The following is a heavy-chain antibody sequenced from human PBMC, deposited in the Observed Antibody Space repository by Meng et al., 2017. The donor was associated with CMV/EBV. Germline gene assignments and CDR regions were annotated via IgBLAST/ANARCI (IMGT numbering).Heavy chain of an antibody. D-gene: IGHD2-2*03. CDR3: TNPSPRRRGYCSSTSCPRWYGMDV. CDR2: IKSKTDGGTT. J-gene: IGHJ6*02. CDR1: GFTFSNAW. V-gene: IGHV3-15*01. Sequence: GGSLRLSCAASGFTFSNAWMSWVRQAPGKGLEWVGRIKSKTDGGTTDYAAPVKGRFTISRDDSKNTLYLQMNSLKTEDTAVYYCTNPSPRRRGYCSSTSCPRWYGMDVWGQGTT.